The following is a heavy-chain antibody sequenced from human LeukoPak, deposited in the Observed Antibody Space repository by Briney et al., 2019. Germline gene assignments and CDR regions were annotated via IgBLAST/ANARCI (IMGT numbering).Heavy chain of an antibody. V-gene: IGHV4-39*01. Sequence: SETLSLTCTVSGGSTSSSNYYWGWIRQPPGKGLEWIGGIHYSGNTYYNPSLKSRVTISVDTSKNQFSLHLNSETPEDTAVYYCARRLTQYDCFDPWGQGILVTVSS. CDR2: IHYSGNT. CDR3: ARRLTQYDCFDP. D-gene: IGHD2-2*01. CDR1: GGSTSSSNYY. J-gene: IGHJ5*02.